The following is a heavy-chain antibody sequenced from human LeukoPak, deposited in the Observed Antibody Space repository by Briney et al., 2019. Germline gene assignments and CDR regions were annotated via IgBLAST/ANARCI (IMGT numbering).Heavy chain of an antibody. CDR1: GGSLTDYY. V-gene: IGHV4-34*01. Sequence: SETLSPTCAVSGGSLTDYYWTWIRQPPGKGLEWIGEINHSGSTNYSPSLKSRVTISVDTSKNQFSLKLSSVTAADTAVYYCARDQGVIEGYDYWGQGTLVTVSS. D-gene: IGHD2/OR15-2a*01. CDR3: ARDQGVIEGYDY. CDR2: INHSGST. J-gene: IGHJ4*02.